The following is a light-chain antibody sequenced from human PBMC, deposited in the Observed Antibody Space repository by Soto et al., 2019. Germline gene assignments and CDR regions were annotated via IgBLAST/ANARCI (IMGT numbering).Light chain of an antibody. V-gene: IGKV4-1*01. Sequence: DIVMTQSPDSLAVSLGERATINCKSSQSVLYSPSNYNFLAWFQRKPGQPPKLLIFWASTRDSGVPDRFIGSGSGTDFTLTISSVQPEDVAIYFCQQYYSTPWTFGQGTKVEIK. J-gene: IGKJ1*01. CDR2: WAS. CDR3: QQYYSTPWT. CDR1: QSVLYSPSNYNF.